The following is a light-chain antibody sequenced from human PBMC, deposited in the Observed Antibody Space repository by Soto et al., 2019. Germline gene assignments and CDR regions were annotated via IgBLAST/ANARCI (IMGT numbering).Light chain of an antibody. CDR3: QQDGSSLYT. V-gene: IGKV3-20*01. CDR1: QSVSSSY. Sequence: EIVLTQSPGTLSLSPGERATLSCRASQSVSSSYLAWYQQKPGQAPRLLIYGASSRATGLPDRFSGSGSGPDFTITISRLEPEDFAVYYCQQDGSSLYTFGQGTKLEIK. J-gene: IGKJ2*01. CDR2: GAS.